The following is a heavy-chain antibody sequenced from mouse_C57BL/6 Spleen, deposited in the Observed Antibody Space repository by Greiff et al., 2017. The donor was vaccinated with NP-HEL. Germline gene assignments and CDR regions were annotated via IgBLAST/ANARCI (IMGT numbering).Heavy chain of an antibody. V-gene: IGHV1-54*01. J-gene: IGHJ1*03. CDR1: GYAFTNYL. Sequence: QVQLQQSGAELVRPGTSVKVSCKASGYAFTNYLIEWVKQRPGQGLEWIGVINPGSGGTNYNEKFKGKATLTADKSSSTAYMQLSSLTSEDSAVYFCARRGYYGSSYRYFDVWGTGTTVTVS. CDR2: INPGSGGT. D-gene: IGHD1-1*01. CDR3: ARRGYYGSSYRYFDV.